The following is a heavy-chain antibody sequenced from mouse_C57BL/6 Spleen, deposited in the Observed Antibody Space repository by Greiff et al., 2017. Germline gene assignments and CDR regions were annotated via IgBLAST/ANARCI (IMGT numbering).Heavy chain of an antibody. D-gene: IGHD2-4*01. CDR3: ARYDYDLYYFDY. J-gene: IGHJ2*01. V-gene: IGHV1-81*01. Sequence: VQLQQPGAELARPGASVKLSCKASGYTFTSYGISWVKQRTGQGLEWIGEIYPRSGNTYYNEKFKGKATLTADKSSSTAYMELRSLTSEDSAVYFCARYDYDLYYFDYWGQGTTLTVSS. CDR1: GYTFTSYG. CDR2: IYPRSGNT.